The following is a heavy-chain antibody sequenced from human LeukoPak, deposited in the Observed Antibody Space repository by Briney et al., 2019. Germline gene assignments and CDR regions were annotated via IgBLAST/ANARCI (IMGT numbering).Heavy chain of an antibody. CDR3: AKENIAARPDYYYYYGMDV. Sequence: GRSLRLSCAASGFTFSSYGMHWVRQAPGKGLEWEAVISYDGSNKYYADSVKGRFTISRDNSKYTLYLQMNSLRAEDTAVYYCAKENIAARPDYYYYYGMDVWGQGTTVTVSS. D-gene: IGHD6-6*01. J-gene: IGHJ6*02. V-gene: IGHV3-30*18. CDR2: ISYDGSNK. CDR1: GFTFSSYG.